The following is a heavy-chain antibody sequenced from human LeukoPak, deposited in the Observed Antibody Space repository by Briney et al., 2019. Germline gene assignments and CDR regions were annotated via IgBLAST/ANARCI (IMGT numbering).Heavy chain of an antibody. D-gene: IGHD6-19*01. J-gene: IGHJ6*02. Sequence: GGSPRLSCAASGFNFEDYGISWVRQGPGKGLEWVSGINYNGGSTGYADSVKGRFTVSRDNAKNSLYLQMNSLRAEDTALYYCARAGYTSGWHSNFYYGMDVWGQGTTVTVSS. V-gene: IGHV3-20*04. CDR1: GFNFEDYG. CDR2: INYNGGST. CDR3: ARAGYTSGWHSNFYYGMDV.